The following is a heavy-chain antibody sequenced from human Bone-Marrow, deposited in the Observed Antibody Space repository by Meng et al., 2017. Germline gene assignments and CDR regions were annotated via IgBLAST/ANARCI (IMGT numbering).Heavy chain of an antibody. D-gene: IGHD3-9*01. CDR3: ASRYYDILTGYLYAFDI. Sequence: SVKVSCKASGGTFSSYTISWVRQAPGQGLEWMGRIIPILGIANYAQKFQGRVTITADKSTSTAYMELSSLRSEDTAVYYCASRYYDILTGYLYAFDIWGQGTMVTVSS. J-gene: IGHJ3*02. CDR2: IIPILGIA. V-gene: IGHV1-69*02. CDR1: GGTFSSYT.